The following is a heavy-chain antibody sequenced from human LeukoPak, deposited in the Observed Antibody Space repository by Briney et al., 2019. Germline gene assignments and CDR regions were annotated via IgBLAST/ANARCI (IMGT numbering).Heavy chain of an antibody. V-gene: IGHV3-43D*03. Sequence: PGGSLRLSCAASGFTFDDYAMHWVRQAPGKGLEWVSLISWDGGSTYYADSVKGRFTISRDNSKNTLYLQMNSLRAEDTAVYYCAKPSSLEWPWGSWDYWGQGTLVTVSS. J-gene: IGHJ4*02. CDR2: ISWDGGST. CDR1: GFTFDDYA. CDR3: AKPSSLEWPWGSWDY. D-gene: IGHD3-3*01.